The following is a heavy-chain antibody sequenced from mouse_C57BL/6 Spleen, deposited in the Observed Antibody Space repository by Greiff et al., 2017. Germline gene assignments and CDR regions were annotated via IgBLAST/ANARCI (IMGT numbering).Heavy chain of an antibody. V-gene: IGHV1-64*01. J-gene: IGHJ3*01. CDR3: ASSFYYDYGVPWFAD. D-gene: IGHD2-4*01. CDR1: GYTFTSYW. CDR2: IHPNSGST. Sequence: QVQLKQPGAELVKPGASVKLSCKASGYTFTSYWMHWVKQRPGQGLEWIGMIHPNSGSTNYNEKFKSKATLTVDKSSSTAYMQPSSLTSEDSAVYYGASSFYYDYGVPWFADWGQGTLVTVSA.